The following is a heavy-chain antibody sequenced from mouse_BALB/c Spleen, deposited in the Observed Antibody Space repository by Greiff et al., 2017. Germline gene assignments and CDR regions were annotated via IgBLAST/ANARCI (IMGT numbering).Heavy chain of an antibody. Sequence: VNVVESGPGLVAPSQSLSITCTVSGFSLTSYGVHWVRQPPGKGLEWLGVIWAGGSTNYNSALMSRLSISKDNSKSQVFLKMNSLQTDDTAMYYCARAAYGSSYGFAYWGQGTLVTVSA. D-gene: IGHD1-1*01. CDR1: GFSLTSYG. CDR3: ARAAYGSSYGFAY. V-gene: IGHV2-9*02. CDR2: IWAGGST. J-gene: IGHJ3*01.